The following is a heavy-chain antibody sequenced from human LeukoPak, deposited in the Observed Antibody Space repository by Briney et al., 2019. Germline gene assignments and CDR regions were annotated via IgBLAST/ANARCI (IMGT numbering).Heavy chain of an antibody. CDR2: ISSSSSYI. Sequence: AGGSLRLSCAASGFTFSSYWMSWVRQAPGKGLEWVSSISSSSSYIYYADSVKGRFTISRDNAKNSLYLQMNSLRAEDTAVYYCARARRGTALDAFDIWGQGTMVTVSS. J-gene: IGHJ3*02. D-gene: IGHD3-16*01. V-gene: IGHV3-21*04. CDR1: GFTFSSYW. CDR3: ARARRGTALDAFDI.